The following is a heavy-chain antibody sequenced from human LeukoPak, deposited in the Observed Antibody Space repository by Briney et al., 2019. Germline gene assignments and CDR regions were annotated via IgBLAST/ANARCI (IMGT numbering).Heavy chain of an antibody. CDR2: INPNSSGT. V-gene: IGHV1-2*02. Sequence: ASVKLSCKSSGSTVTGNYMHWERHPPGQGHERMGWINPNSSGTNYEQKFQGRVTMTRDTSISTAYMELSRLRSDDTSVYYCAGSSSWPLDYWGQGTLVTVSS. J-gene: IGHJ4*02. D-gene: IGHD6-13*01. CDR1: GSTVTGNY. CDR3: AGSSSWPLDY.